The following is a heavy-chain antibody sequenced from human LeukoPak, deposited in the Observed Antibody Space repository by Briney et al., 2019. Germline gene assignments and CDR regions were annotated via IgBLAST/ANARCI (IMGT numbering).Heavy chain of an antibody. D-gene: IGHD2-15*01. CDR3: AQQLGYCSSGSCYFTF. CDR2: INSDGSST. J-gene: IGHJ4*02. V-gene: IGHV3-74*01. CDR1: GFTFSSTT. Sequence: GGSLRLPCIASGFTFSSTTMGWVRQAPGKGLVWVSRINSDGSSTSYADSVKGRFTISRDNAKNTLYLQMNSLRAEDTAIYYCAQQLGYCSSGSCYFTFWGQGTLVTVSS.